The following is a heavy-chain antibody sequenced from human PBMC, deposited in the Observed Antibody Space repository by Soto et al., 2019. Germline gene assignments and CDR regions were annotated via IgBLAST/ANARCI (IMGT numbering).Heavy chain of an antibody. Sequence: EVQLVESGGVLVQPGGSLRLSCAASGFTFSSYWMSWVRQAPRKGLEWVANIRKDGSEKYYVDSVKGRFTISRDNAKNSLYLQMNSLRAEDTAIYYCARGGAVPYYFKYWGQGTLVTVSS. V-gene: IGHV3-7*01. J-gene: IGHJ4*02. CDR2: IRKDGSEK. CDR3: ARGGAVPYYFKY. CDR1: GFTFSSYW. D-gene: IGHD1-26*01.